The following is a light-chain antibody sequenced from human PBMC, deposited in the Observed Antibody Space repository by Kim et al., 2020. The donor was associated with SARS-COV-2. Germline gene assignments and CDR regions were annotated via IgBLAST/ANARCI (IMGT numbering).Light chain of an antibody. CDR3: QQYESYPIT. CDR1: QDISRW. J-gene: IGKJ5*01. CDR2: TAT. Sequence: YGGNRVTITCRARQDISRWLAWYQQKPGTAPKSLIYTATRLESGVPSRFSGSGSGTYFTLTISSLQPEDFATYYCQQYESYPITFGQGTRLEIK. V-gene: IGKV1D-16*01.